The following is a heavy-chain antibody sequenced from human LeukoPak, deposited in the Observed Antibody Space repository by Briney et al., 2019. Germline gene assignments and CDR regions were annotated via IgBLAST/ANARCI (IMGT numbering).Heavy chain of an antibody. Sequence: ATVTVSCTASGYTFTSYGISWVRQAPGQGLEWMGWISAYNGNTNYAQKLQGRVTMTTDTSTSTAYMELRSLRSDDTAVYYCARDGRRWLQLRSTFDYWGQGTLVTVSS. J-gene: IGHJ4*02. CDR2: ISAYNGNT. V-gene: IGHV1-18*01. CDR1: GYTFTSYG. D-gene: IGHD5-24*01. CDR3: ARDGRRWLQLRSTFDY.